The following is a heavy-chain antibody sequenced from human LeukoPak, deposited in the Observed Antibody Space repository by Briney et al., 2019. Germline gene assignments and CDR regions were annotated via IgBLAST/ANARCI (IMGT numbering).Heavy chain of an antibody. CDR2: TYYRSKCYN. CDR3: ARVDRAISTTGTLGD. J-gene: IGHJ4*02. D-gene: IGHD6-13*01. CDR1: GDSVSSNYAA. Sequence: SQTLSLTCAISGDSVSSNYAAWNWIRQSPSRGLEWLGRTYYRSKCYNDYAVSVKSRITINPGTSKNQFSLQLNSVTPEDTAVYYCARVDRAISTTGTLGDWGQGTLVTVSS. V-gene: IGHV6-1*01.